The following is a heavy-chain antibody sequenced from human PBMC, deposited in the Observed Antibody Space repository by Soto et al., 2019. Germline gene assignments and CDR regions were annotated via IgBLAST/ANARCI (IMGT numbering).Heavy chain of an antibody. CDR3: ARHRSTVTTSPMADLLSSTSGMDV. Sequence: GESLKISCKGSGYSFTSYWIGWVRQMPGKGLEWMGIIYPGDSDTRYSPSFQGQVTISADKSIRTAYLQWSSLKASDTAMYYCARHRSTVTTSPMADLLSSTSGMDVWGQGTTVTVSS. V-gene: IGHV5-51*01. J-gene: IGHJ6*02. CDR1: GYSFTSYW. CDR2: IYPGDSDT. D-gene: IGHD4-4*01.